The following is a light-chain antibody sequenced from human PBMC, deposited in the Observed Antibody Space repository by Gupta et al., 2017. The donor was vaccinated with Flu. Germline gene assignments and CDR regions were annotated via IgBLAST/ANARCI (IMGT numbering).Light chain of an antibody. CDR1: SSDVGGYNY. CDR3: SSYAGSNNYV. J-gene: IGLJ1*01. Sequence: HSALTQPPSASGSPGQSVTIPCTATSSDVGGYNYVSWYQQHPGKAPKLMIYEVSKRPSGVPDRFSGSKSGNTASLTVSGLQAEDEADYYCSSYAGSNNYVFGTGTKVTVL. CDR2: EVS. V-gene: IGLV2-8*01.